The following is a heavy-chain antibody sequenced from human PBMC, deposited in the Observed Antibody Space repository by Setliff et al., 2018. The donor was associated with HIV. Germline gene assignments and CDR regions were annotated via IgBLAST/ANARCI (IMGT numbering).Heavy chain of an antibody. D-gene: IGHD6-6*01. CDR3: VMFSASSG. Sequence: GGSLRLSCAASGFTFSKYWMHWVRQAPGQGLVWVSGINNDTAITTYADSVKGRFSISRDNAKNTLYLQMNGLRGEDTAVYYCVMFSASSGWGQGTQVTVSS. CDR2: INNDTAIT. CDR1: GFTFSKYW. J-gene: IGHJ4*02. V-gene: IGHV3-74*01.